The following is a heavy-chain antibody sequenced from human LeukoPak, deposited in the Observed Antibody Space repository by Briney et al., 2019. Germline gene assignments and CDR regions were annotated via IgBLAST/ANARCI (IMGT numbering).Heavy chain of an antibody. CDR1: GYTFTGYG. Sequence: ASVKVSCKASGYTFTGYGISWVRQAPGQGLEWMGWISAYNGNTNYAQKLQGRVIMTTDTSTSTAYMELRSLRSDDTAVYYCARRGVDNWNYPDYYFDYWGQGTLVTVSS. J-gene: IGHJ4*02. CDR2: ISAYNGNT. CDR3: ARRGVDNWNYPDYYFDY. V-gene: IGHV1-18*01. D-gene: IGHD1-7*01.